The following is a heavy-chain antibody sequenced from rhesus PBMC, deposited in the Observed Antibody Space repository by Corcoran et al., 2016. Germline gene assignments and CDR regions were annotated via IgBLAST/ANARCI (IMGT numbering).Heavy chain of an antibody. CDR3: AREGNTGAFDF. D-gene: IGHD4-23*01. V-gene: IGHV1-198*02. J-gene: IGHJ3*01. CDR1: GYTFTSYY. Sequence: QVQLVQSGAEVKKPGTSVKLSCKASGYTFTSYYINWVRQAPGQGLEWMGVIIPLVGITNDAEKFRGRVTITADTSTSTAYMELSSLRSEDTAVYYCAREGNTGAFDFWGQGLRVTVSS. CDR2: IIPLVGIT.